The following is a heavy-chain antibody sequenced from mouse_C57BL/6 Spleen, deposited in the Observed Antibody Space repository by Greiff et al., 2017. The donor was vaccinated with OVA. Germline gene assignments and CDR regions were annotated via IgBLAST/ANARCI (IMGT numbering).Heavy chain of an antibody. V-gene: IGHV1-59*01. J-gene: IGHJ4*01. Sequence: QVQLQQPGAELVRPGTSVKLSCKASGYTFTSYWMHWVKQRPGQGLEWIGVIDPSDSYTNYNQKFKGKATLTVDTSSSTAYMQLSSLTSEDSAVYYCARPDYSNWGYAMDYWGQGTSVTASS. CDR2: IDPSDSYT. D-gene: IGHD2-5*01. CDR3: ARPDYSNWGYAMDY. CDR1: GYTFTSYW.